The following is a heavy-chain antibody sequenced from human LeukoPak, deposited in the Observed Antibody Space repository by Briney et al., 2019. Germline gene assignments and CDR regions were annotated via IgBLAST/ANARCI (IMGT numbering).Heavy chain of an antibody. CDR2: IRGRSITI. CDR1: AFTFSEYS. D-gene: IGHD1-26*01. CDR3: ARDRIKSGSYYFDY. Sequence: PGGSLRLSCAASAFTFSEYSMNWVRQAPRKGLEWVSYIRGRSITIYYADSLKGRFTISRDNAKNSMYLQMNSLRAEDTAVYYCARDRIKSGSYYFDYWGQGTLVTVSS. J-gene: IGHJ4*02. V-gene: IGHV3-48*01.